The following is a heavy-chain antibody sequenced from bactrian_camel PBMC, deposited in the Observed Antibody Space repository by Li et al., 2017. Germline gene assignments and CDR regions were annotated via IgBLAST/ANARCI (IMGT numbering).Heavy chain of an antibody. V-gene: IGHV3S54*01. D-gene: IGHD6*01. J-gene: IGHJ4*01. CDR2: IYANDGIT. CDR1: TANC. CDR3: AAESSCDLLGTPLARNWVSP. Sequence: VQLVESGGGSVQAGGSLRLSCYDNTANCMGWFRQAPGKEREGVAGIYANDGITNYADSVKGRFTISKENAKNTLYLQMNSLKVEDTATYFCAAESSCDLLGTPLARNWVSPSGARGPRSPSP.